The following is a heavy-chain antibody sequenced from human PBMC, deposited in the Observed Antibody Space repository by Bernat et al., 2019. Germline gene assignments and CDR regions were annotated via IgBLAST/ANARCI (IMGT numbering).Heavy chain of an antibody. D-gene: IGHD4-17*01. Sequence: LVESGGGVVQPGRSLRLSCAASGFTFSRYPMHWVRQAPGKGLEWMAVISSDGTKKLYADSVKGRFTISRDNYRNKLDLQMNSLRGEDTAVYYCVREDYGDYDDALDIWGQGTMVTVSS. V-gene: IGHV3-30*01. CDR1: GFTFSRYP. CDR3: VREDYGDYDDALDI. J-gene: IGHJ3*02. CDR2: ISSDGTKK.